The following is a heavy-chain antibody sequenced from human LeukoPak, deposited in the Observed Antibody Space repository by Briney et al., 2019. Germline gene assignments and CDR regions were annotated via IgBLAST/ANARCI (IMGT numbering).Heavy chain of an antibody. J-gene: IGHJ3*02. CDR3: ARVSPAAKGGTRVAFDI. CDR1: GGSISSYY. CDR2: IYYSGST. V-gene: IGHV4-59*01. Sequence: PSETLSLTCTVSGGSISSYYWSWIRQPPGKGLEWIGYIYYSGSTNYNPSLKSRVTISVDTSKNQFSLKLSSVTAADTAVYYCARVSPAAKGGTRVAFDIWGQGTMVTVSS. D-gene: IGHD2-2*01.